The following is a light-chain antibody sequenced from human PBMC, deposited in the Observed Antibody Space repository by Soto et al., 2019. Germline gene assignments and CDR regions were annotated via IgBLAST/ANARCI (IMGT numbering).Light chain of an antibody. CDR2: EVS. Sequence: QSALTQPASVSGSPGQSITISCTGTSSDVGGYNYVSWYQQQPGKAPKLMIYEVSNRPSGVSNRFSGSKSGNTASLTISGLQAEDEADYYCRSYTSSSTRVFGGGTKLTVL. V-gene: IGLV2-14*01. J-gene: IGLJ3*02. CDR1: SSDVGGYNY. CDR3: RSYTSSSTRV.